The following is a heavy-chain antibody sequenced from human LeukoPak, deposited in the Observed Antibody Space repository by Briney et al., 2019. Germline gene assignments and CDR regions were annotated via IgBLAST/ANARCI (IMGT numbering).Heavy chain of an antibody. Sequence: ASVKVSCKASGYTFTGYYMHWVRQAPGQGLEWMGWINPNSGGTNYAQKFQGRVTMTRDTSISTAYMELSRLRSDDTAVYYCARDTNDILTGYNWLDPWGQGTLVTVSS. CDR3: ARDTNDILTGYNWLDP. V-gene: IGHV1-2*02. J-gene: IGHJ5*02. CDR1: GYTFTGYY. CDR2: INPNSGGT. D-gene: IGHD3-9*01.